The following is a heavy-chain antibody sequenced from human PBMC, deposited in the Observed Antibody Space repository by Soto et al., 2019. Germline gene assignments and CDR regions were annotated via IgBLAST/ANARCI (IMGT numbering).Heavy chain of an antibody. CDR2: IYYSGST. CDR1: GGSISSYY. CDR3: ARVNWADAFDI. D-gene: IGHD7-27*01. Sequence: SETLSLTCTVSGGSISSYYWSWIRQPPGKGLEWIGYIYYSGSTNYNPSLKSRVTISVDTSKNQFSLKLSSVTAAGTAVYYCARVNWADAFDIWGQGTMVTVS. J-gene: IGHJ3*02. V-gene: IGHV4-59*01.